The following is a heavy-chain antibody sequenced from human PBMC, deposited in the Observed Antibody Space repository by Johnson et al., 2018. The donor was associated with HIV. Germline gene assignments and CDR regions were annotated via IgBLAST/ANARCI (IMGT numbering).Heavy chain of an antibody. CDR2: ISYHGTNK. Sequence: QVKLVESGGGVVQPGRSLRLSCAASGFTFSRYAMHWVRQAPGKGLEWVAVISYHGTNKYYADSVKGRFTISRDNSKNTLYLQMNSRRAEDTAVYYCASSAWRNEGGWGAFDVWGQGTMVTVSS. CDR3: ASSAWRNEGGWGAFDV. J-gene: IGHJ3*01. D-gene: IGHD1-1*01. V-gene: IGHV3-30*14. CDR1: GFTFSRYA.